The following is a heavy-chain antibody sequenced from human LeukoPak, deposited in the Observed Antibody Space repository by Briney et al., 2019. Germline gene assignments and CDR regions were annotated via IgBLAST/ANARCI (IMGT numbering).Heavy chain of an antibody. CDR3: ARGPFFDY. Sequence: SETLSLTCTVSGGSISSYHWSWIRQPPGKGLEWIGFIYYSGSTNYNPSLKSRVTLSVDTSKNQFSLKLSSVTAADTAVYYCARGPFFDYWGQGTLVTVSS. CDR1: GGSISSYH. CDR2: IYYSGST. V-gene: IGHV4-59*01. J-gene: IGHJ4*02.